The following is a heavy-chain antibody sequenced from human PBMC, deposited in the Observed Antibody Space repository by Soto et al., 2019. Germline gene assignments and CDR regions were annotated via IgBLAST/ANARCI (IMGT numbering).Heavy chain of an antibody. CDR3: VKGAWLDY. CDR2: ILFATGGT. V-gene: IGHV3-23*01. CDR1: GFPFSGFA. J-gene: IGHJ4*02. D-gene: IGHD5-12*01. Sequence: PGGSLRLSCAASGFPFSGFAMTWVRQAPGKGLEWVSVILFATGGTYYADSVKGRFTISRDNSKNTLYLQMNSLRAEDAALYYCVKGAWLDYWGQGTLVTVSS.